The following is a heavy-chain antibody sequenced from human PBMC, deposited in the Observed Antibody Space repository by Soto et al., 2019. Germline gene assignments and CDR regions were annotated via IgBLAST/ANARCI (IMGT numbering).Heavy chain of an antibody. V-gene: IGHV3-30*18. CDR3: AKDSGWSNNYFDY. CDR1: GFTFSSYG. Sequence: QVQLVESGGGVVQPGRSLRLSCAASGFTFSSYGMHWVRQAPGKGLEWVAVISYDGSNKYYADSVKGRFTISRDNSKNTLCLQVNSLRAEDTAVYYCAKDSGWSNNYFDYWGQGTLVTVSS. CDR2: ISYDGSNK. D-gene: IGHD6-19*01. J-gene: IGHJ4*02.